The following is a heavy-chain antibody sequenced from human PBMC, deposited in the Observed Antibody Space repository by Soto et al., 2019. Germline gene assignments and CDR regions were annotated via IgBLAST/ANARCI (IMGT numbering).Heavy chain of an antibody. V-gene: IGHV3-48*03. CDR1: GFTFSIYE. D-gene: IGHD1-26*01. Sequence: GGSLRLSCAASGFTFSIYEMNWVRQAPGKGLEWVSFISSSGSIIYYADSVKGRFTISRDNAKNSLYLQMNSLRAEDTAVYYCATYGSYYDYWGQGTLVTVSS. J-gene: IGHJ4*02. CDR3: ATYGSYYDY. CDR2: ISSSGSII.